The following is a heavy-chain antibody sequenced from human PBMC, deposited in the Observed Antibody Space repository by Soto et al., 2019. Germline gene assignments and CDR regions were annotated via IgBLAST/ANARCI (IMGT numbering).Heavy chain of an antibody. D-gene: IGHD2-21*02. CDR3: ARSRDIVVVTPVAFDI. J-gene: IGHJ3*02. CDR2: IYYSGST. Sequence: QVQLQESGPGLVKPSQPLSLTCTVSGGSISSGGSYWSWIRQHPGKGLEGIGYIYYSGSTYYNPSLKSRVTMSVDTSKNQFSLKLSSVTAADTAVYYCARSRDIVVVTPVAFDIWGQGTMVTVS. V-gene: IGHV4-31*03. CDR1: GGSISSGGSY.